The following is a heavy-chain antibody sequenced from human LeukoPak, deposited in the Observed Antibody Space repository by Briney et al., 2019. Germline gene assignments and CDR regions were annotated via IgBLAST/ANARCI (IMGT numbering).Heavy chain of an antibody. CDR3: AREYNSGWFP. V-gene: IGHV1-2*06. CDR1: GYPFTGYY. D-gene: IGHD6-19*01. Sequence: ASVKVSCKASGYPFTGYYIQWVRQAPGQGVEWMGRIKSNTGGANYAQKFQGRVTLTRDTSITTPYMELSRLRPDDTAVYYCAREYNSGWFPWGQGTLVTVSS. CDR2: IKSNTGGA. J-gene: IGHJ5*02.